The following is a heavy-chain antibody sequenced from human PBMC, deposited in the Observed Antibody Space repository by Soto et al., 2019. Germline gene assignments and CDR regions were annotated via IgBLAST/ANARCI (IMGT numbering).Heavy chain of an antibody. D-gene: IGHD6-13*01. CDR2: IIPILGIA. CDR3: ARDGYSSSGSGH. Sequence: QVQLVQSGAEVKKPGSSVKVSCKASGGTFSSYTISWVRQAPGQGLEWMGRIIPILGIANYAQKFQGRVTITADKSTSTAYMELSSLRSEDTAVYYCARDGYSSSGSGHWGQGTLVTVSS. CDR1: GGTFSSYT. J-gene: IGHJ5*02. V-gene: IGHV1-69*08.